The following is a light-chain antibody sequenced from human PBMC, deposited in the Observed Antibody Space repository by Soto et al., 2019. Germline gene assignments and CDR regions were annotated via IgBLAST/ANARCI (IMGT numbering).Light chain of an antibody. V-gene: IGLV2-14*01. Sequence: QSALTQPASVSGSPGQSITIPCTGTSSDGGDYKYVSWYQHHPGTAPKLIIYEVANRPSGVSVRFSGSKSGNTASLTISGLLPEQEADYYCSSYTTTSTVFGPGTKVTVL. CDR3: SSYTTTSTV. CDR2: EVA. CDR1: SSDGGDYKY. J-gene: IGLJ1*01.